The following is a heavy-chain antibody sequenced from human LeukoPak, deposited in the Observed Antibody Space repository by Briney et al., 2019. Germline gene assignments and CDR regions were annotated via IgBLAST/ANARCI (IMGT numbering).Heavy chain of an antibody. D-gene: IGHD2-15*01. Sequence: GRSLRLTCAASGCTISKYYMHWVRQAPGKGLEWVAVIWHDGRNKYYAASVKGRFTISRDNSENTLYLQVNSLRAEDTAVYYCARDRGSRYPIDYWGR. CDR2: IWHDGRNK. CDR1: GCTISKYY. J-gene: IGHJ2*01. V-gene: IGHV3-33*01. CDR3: ARDRGSRYPIDY.